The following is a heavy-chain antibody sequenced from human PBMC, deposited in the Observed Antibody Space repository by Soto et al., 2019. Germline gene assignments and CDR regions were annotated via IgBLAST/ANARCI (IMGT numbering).Heavy chain of an antibody. D-gene: IGHD3-10*02. CDR2: ISGSGDST. V-gene: IGHV3-23*01. Sequence: EVRLLESGGGLVQPGGSLRLSCAASGFTFSVYAMSWVRQAPGKGLEWVSGISGSGDSTHYADSVKGRFTVSRDNSKSMLYLQTNLLRAEDTAIYYCAKSLYVGFTDWGKGTLVTVSS. CDR1: GFTFSVYA. J-gene: IGHJ4*02. CDR3: AKSLYVGFTD.